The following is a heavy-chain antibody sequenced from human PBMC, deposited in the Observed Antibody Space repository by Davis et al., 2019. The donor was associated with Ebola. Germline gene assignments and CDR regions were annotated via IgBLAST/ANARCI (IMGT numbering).Heavy chain of an antibody. CDR2: ISRYNGNT. V-gene: IGHV1-18*01. CDR3: ARAQFPTTSDH. D-gene: IGHD1-1*01. Sequence: ASVKVSCKASGYTFNTYAINWVRQAPGQGLEWMGWISRYNGNTNYAQKFQGRVTMTTDTSTHTAYMEVGSLRSDDTAVYYCARAQFPTTSDHWGQGTLVTVSS. CDR1: GYTFNTYA. J-gene: IGHJ4*02.